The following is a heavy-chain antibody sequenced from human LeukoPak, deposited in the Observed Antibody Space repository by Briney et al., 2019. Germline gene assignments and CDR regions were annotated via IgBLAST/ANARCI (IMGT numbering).Heavy chain of an antibody. D-gene: IGHD2-15*01. CDR1: GASIRSYY. CDR2: ITYSGNT. Sequence: SQTLPLTCNASGASIRSYYWSWIRQSPGKGLEWIGSITYSGNTQLNPSLRSRVTMSTDPPKSQFSLKLSSVTTADTALYYCAQQVVGTSNSFDMWGQGTMVTVSS. CDR3: AQQVVGTSNSFDM. V-gene: IGHV4-59*01. J-gene: IGHJ3*02.